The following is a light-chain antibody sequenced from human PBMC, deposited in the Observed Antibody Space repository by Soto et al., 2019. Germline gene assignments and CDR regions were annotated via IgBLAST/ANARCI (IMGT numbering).Light chain of an antibody. CDR1: ESVSSN. V-gene: IGKV3-15*01. J-gene: IGKJ4*01. CDR2: GAS. Sequence: ENVLTQSPGTLSLSPGERATLSCRASESVSSNLAWYQQKPGQAPRLLIYGASTRATGIPPRFSGCGSGTEFTLSISSLQSTDFAVYYCQQYYDWPSLTFGGGTKVDIK. CDR3: QQYYDWPSLT.